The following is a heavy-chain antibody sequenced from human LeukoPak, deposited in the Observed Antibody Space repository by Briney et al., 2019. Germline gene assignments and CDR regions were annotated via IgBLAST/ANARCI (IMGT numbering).Heavy chain of an antibody. J-gene: IGHJ4*02. CDR1: GFAFSNYA. CDR2: ISDGAGGRT. D-gene: IGHD5-18*01. Sequence: GGSPRLSCAASGFAFSNYAMNWVRQAPGKGLEWVSAISDGAGGRTYYTDSVKGRFTISRDNSKNTLYLQLNSLRAEDTAVYYCAKEDVDTSFDYWGQGTLVTVSS. CDR3: AKEDVDTSFDY. V-gene: IGHV3-23*01.